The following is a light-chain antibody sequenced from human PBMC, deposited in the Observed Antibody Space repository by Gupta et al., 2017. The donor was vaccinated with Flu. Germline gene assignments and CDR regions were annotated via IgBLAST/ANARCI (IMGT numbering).Light chain of an antibody. CDR2: GAS. J-gene: IGKJ2*04. CDR1: QSGSSDN. Sequence: EIVLTQSPGTLSLSPGERATLSCRASQSGSSDNLAWYQQKPGQAPRLLIYGASIRASGIPDRLSGSGSGTDFTRTISRLEHEDFAVYYCQQYGSSPRSFGPGTKLEIK. CDR3: QQYGSSPRS. V-gene: IGKV3-20*01.